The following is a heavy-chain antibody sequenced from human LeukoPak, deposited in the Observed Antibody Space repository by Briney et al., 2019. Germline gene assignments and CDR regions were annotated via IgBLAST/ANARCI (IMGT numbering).Heavy chain of an antibody. J-gene: IGHJ4*02. CDR1: GYTFTSHG. D-gene: IGHD3-16*01. V-gene: IGHV1-18*04. CDR2: ISGDYGYT. CDR3: ARNKTTGGGGFDY. Sequence: GASVKVSCKASGYTFTSHGISWIRQAQGQGPERMGWISGDYGYTKYAQKFQGRVTMTTDTSTDTSYMELRSLRSDDAAVYYCARNKTTGGGGFDYWGQGTLITVSS.